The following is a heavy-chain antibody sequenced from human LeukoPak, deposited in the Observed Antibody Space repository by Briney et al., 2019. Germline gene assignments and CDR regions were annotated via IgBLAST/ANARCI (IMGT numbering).Heavy chain of an antibody. D-gene: IGHD6-19*01. Sequence: GGSLRLSCEASGFSFSGYAMSWVRQAPGKGLEWVSAISGSGGSTYYADSVKGRFTISRDNAKNSLYLQMNSLRAEDTAVYYCAKVAASAVAAGEGFDYWGQGTLVTVSS. V-gene: IGHV3-23*01. CDR2: ISGSGGST. J-gene: IGHJ4*02. CDR1: GFSFSGYA. CDR3: AKVAASAVAAGEGFDY.